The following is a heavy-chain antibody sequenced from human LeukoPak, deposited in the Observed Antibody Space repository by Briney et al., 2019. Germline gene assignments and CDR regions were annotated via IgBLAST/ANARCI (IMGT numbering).Heavy chain of an antibody. D-gene: IGHD3-16*01. CDR2: IYYSGST. CDR3: ARLITAFQAFDS. Sequence: KASETLSLTCTVSGGSISSSSYFWAWIRQPPGKGLEWIVSIYYSGSTYYNPSLNSRVTISVDTSKNQFSLNLSSVTAADTAVYYCARLITAFQAFDSWGQGTLVTVSS. J-gene: IGHJ4*02. V-gene: IGHV4-39*01. CDR1: GGSISSSSYF.